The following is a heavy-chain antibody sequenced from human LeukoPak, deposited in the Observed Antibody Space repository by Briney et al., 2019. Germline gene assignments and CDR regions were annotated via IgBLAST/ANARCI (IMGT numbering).Heavy chain of an antibody. Sequence: ASVKVSCKASGYTFTGYYMHWVRQAPGQGLEWMGWINPNSGGTNYAQKFQGRVTMTRDTSISTAYMELSRLRSDDTAVYYCARDQATFWSGYYPDAFDIWGQGTMVTVSS. CDR3: ARDQATFWSGYYPDAFDI. CDR2: INPNSGGT. J-gene: IGHJ3*02. V-gene: IGHV1-2*02. D-gene: IGHD3-3*01. CDR1: GYTFTGYY.